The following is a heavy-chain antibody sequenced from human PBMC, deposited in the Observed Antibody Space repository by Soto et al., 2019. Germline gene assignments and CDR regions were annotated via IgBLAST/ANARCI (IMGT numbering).Heavy chain of an antibody. V-gene: IGHV3-23*01. CDR1: GFTFSSYA. Sequence: GGSLRLSCAASGFTFSSYAMSWVRQAPGNGLEWVSAISGSGGSTYYADSVKGRFTISRDNSKNTLYLQMNSLRAEDTAVYYCATTSNSGYDFWGFYYYYGMDVWGQGTTVTVSS. J-gene: IGHJ6*02. CDR3: ATTSNSGYDFWGFYYYYGMDV. CDR2: ISGSGGST. D-gene: IGHD5-12*01.